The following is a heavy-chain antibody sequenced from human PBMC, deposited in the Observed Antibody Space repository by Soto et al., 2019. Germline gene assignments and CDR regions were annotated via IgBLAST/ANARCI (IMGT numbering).Heavy chain of an antibody. CDR1: GYTFAGYY. Sequence: ASVKVSCKASGYTFAGYYMHWVRQAPGQGLEWMGWINPNSGGTNYAQKFQGRVTMTRDTSISTAYMELSRLRSDDTAVYYCARDLKAYYDFWSGYSQFDYWGQGTLVTVSS. V-gene: IGHV1-2*02. CDR2: INPNSGGT. J-gene: IGHJ4*02. D-gene: IGHD3-3*01. CDR3: ARDLKAYYDFWSGYSQFDY.